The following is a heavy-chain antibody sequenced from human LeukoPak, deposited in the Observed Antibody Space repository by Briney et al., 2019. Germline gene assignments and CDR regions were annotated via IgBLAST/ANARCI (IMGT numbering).Heavy chain of an antibody. V-gene: IGHV1-69*13. Sequence: SVKVSCKASGGTLSSYAVSWVRQAPGQGLEWMGGIIPIFGTANYAQKFQGRVTITADESTSTAYMELSSLRSEDTAVYYCARERRYFDWLLYKNYYYYGMDVWGQGTTVTVSS. CDR3: ARERRYFDWLLYKNYYYYGMDV. D-gene: IGHD3-9*01. J-gene: IGHJ6*02. CDR1: GGTLSSYA. CDR2: IIPIFGTA.